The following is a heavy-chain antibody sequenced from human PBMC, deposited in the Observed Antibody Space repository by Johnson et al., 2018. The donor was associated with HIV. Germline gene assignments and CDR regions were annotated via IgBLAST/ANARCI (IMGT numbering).Heavy chain of an antibody. CDR3: AKAVQLLEWLSHPDAFDI. D-gene: IGHD3-3*01. V-gene: IGHV3-30*04. J-gene: IGHJ3*02. Sequence: VQLLESGGGVVQPGRSLRLSCAASGFTFSSYAMHWVRQAPGKGLEWMAVISYDGSNQYYADSVKGRFTISRDNAKNSLYLQMNSLRGEDTALYYCAKAVQLLEWLSHPDAFDIWGQGTMVTVSS. CDR2: ISYDGSNQ. CDR1: GFTFSSYA.